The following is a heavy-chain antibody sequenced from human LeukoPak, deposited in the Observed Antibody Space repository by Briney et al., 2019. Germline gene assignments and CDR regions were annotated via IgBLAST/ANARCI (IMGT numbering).Heavy chain of an antibody. D-gene: IGHD1/OR15-1a*01. CDR1: GFTFSSYG. Sequence: GGSLRLSCAASGFTFSSYGMHWVRQAPGKGLEWVAVISYDGSNKYYADSVKGRFTISRDNYKNTLYLQMNSLRAEDTAVYYCAREMAVSGTIFDYWGQGTLVTVSS. V-gene: IGHV3-30*03. J-gene: IGHJ4*02. CDR2: ISYDGSNK. CDR3: AREMAVSGTIFDY.